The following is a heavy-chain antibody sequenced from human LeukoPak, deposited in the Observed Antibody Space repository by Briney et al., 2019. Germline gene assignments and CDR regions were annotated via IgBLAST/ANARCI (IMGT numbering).Heavy chain of an antibody. V-gene: IGHV3-48*01. D-gene: IGHD3-22*01. CDR1: GFTFNTYT. J-gene: IGHJ4*02. Sequence: GGSLRLSCEASGFTFNTYTMNWVRQAPGKGLEWVSYISGSSGIIDYADSVRGRFTISRDNSKNSLYLQMNSLRAEDTAVYYCARGSTYYESTGKVPFDYWGQGTLVTVAS. CDR3: ARGSTYYESTGKVPFDY. CDR2: ISGSSGII.